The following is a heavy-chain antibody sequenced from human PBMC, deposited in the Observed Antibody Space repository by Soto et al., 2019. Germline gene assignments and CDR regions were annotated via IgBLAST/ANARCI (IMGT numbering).Heavy chain of an antibody. V-gene: IGHV3-30*03. D-gene: IGHD3-3*01. CDR3: ARDLTVFGVINGDSPMDV. CDR2: ISYDGGNA. CDR1: GFSFSNHV. Sequence: QVQLVESGGGVVQPGGSLRLSCAGSGFSFSNHVMHWVRQAPGKGLEWVAVISYDGGNAYYAESVKGRFTVSSDNSKNTMYIELSSVRGDDTAVYYCARDLTVFGVINGDSPMDVWGQGTTGTVSS. J-gene: IGHJ6*02.